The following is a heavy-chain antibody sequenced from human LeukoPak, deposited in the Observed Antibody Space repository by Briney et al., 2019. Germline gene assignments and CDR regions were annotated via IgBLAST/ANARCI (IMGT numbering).Heavy chain of an antibody. J-gene: IGHJ4*02. CDR3: ARGGDIVVVPAAQFDY. Sequence: ASVKVSCKASGYTFTSYDINWVRQATGQGLEWMGWMNPNSGNTGYAQKFQGRATMTRNTSISTAYMELSSLRSEDTAVYYCARGGDIVVVPAAQFDYRGQGTLVTVSS. D-gene: IGHD2-2*01. CDR1: GYTFTSYD. CDR2: MNPNSGNT. V-gene: IGHV1-8*01.